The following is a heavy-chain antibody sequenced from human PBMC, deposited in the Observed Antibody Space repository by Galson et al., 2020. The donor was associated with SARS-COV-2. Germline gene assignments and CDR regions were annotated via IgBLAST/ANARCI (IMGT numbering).Heavy chain of an antibody. CDR1: VYTLTELS. V-gene: IGHV1-24*01. Sequence: ASVKVSCKVSVYTLTELSMHWVRQAPGKGLEWMGGFDPEDGETIYAQKFQGRVTMTEDTSTDTAYMELSSLRSEDTAVYYCATGPAMTTVFGWFDPWGQGTLVTVSS. CDR2: FDPEDGET. CDR3: ATGPAMTTVFGWFDP. D-gene: IGHD4-17*01. J-gene: IGHJ5*02.